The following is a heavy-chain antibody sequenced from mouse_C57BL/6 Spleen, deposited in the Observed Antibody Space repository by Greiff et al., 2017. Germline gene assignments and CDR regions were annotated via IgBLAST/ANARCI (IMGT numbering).Heavy chain of an antibody. CDR3: ARNYYGSSYWFAY. Sequence: VQRVESGAELMKPGASVKLSCKATGYTFTGYWIEWVKQRPGHGLEWIGENLPGSGSTNYNEKFKGKATFTADTSSNTAYMQLSSLTTEDSAIYYCARNYYGSSYWFAYWGQGTLVTVSA. J-gene: IGHJ3*01. D-gene: IGHD1-1*01. V-gene: IGHV1-9*01. CDR1: GYTFTGYW. CDR2: NLPGSGST.